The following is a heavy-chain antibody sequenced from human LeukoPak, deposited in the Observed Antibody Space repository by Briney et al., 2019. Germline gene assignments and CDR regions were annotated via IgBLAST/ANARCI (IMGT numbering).Heavy chain of an antibody. CDR3: ARDPGSSSWKKPYYYYYYMDV. D-gene: IGHD6-13*01. V-gene: IGHV1-2*02. J-gene: IGHJ6*03. CDR1: GYTFTGYY. Sequence: ASVKVSCKASGYTFTGYYMHWVRQAPGQGLEWMGWINPNSGGTNYAQKFQGRVTMTRDTSISTAYMELSRLRSDDTAVYYCARDPGSSSWKKPYYYYYYMDVWGKGTTVTVSS. CDR2: INPNSGGT.